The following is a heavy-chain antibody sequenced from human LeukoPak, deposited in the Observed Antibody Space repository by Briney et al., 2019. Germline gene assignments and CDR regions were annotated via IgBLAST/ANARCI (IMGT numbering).Heavy chain of an antibody. CDR3: ARAYDSSGYYLGK. J-gene: IGHJ4*02. CDR1: GGSTSRGGYS. CDR2: ISLRAPT. V-gene: IGHV4-30-2*01. D-gene: IGHD3-22*01. Sequence: PSQTLSLTCAVFGGSTSRGGYSWSWIRQPPGKCLEWIGYISLRAPTYNNPSLKSRVTISVHPSKNPFSLKLRCVIPAGTVVFYCARAYDSSGYYLGKWGQGTLVTVSS.